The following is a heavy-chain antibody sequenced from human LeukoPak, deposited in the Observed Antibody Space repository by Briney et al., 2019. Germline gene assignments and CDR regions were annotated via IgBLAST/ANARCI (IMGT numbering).Heavy chain of an antibody. CDR1: GFTFSSYA. D-gene: IGHD1-7*01. CDR3: VQFELDY. Sequence: GGSLRLSCAASGFTFSSYAMHWVRQAPGQGLEWMGWINPNTGGTNYAQKFQGRVTMTRDTSISTAYMDLSRLRSDDTAVYYCVQFELDYWGQGTLVTVSS. J-gene: IGHJ4*02. CDR2: INPNTGGT. V-gene: IGHV1-2*02.